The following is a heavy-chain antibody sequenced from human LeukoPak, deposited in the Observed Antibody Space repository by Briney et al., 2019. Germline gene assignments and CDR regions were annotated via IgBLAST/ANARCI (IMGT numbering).Heavy chain of an antibody. CDR1: GFTFSSYP. J-gene: IGHJ3*02. CDR2: ISSSGSTI. CDR3: ATRGVTHDAFDI. Sequence: PGRSLRLSCAASGFTFSSYPMHWIRQAPGKGLEWVSYISSSGSTIYYADSVKGRFTISRDNAKNSLYLQMNSLRAEDTAVYYCATRGVTHDAFDIWGQGTMVTVSS. D-gene: IGHD2-21*02. V-gene: IGHV3-48*04.